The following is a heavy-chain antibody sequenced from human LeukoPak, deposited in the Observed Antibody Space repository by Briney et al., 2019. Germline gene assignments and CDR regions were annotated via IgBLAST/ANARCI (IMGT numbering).Heavy chain of an antibody. CDR1: GFTFSSYS. D-gene: IGHD3-3*01. CDR2: TSSSSSYI. CDR3: ASRQNLEWSKDAYYFDY. J-gene: IGHJ4*02. V-gene: IGHV3-21*01. Sequence: GGSLRLSCAASGFTFSSYSMNWVRQAPGKGLEWVSSTSSSSSYIYYADSVKGRFTISRDNAKNSLYLQMNSLRAEDTAVYYCASRQNLEWSKDAYYFDYWGQGTLVTVSS.